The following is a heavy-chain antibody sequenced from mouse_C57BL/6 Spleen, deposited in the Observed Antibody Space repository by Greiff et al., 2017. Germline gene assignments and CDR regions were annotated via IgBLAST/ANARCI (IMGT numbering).Heavy chain of an antibody. D-gene: IGHD1-1*01. Sequence: DVQLVESGGGLVQPKGSLKLSCAASGFSFNTYAMNWVRQAPGKGLEWVARIRSKSNNYATYYADSVKDRFTISRDDSESMLYLQMNNLKTEDTAMYYCVRQGNYYGSTTGYFDVWGTGTTVTVSS. V-gene: IGHV10-1*01. CDR2: IRSKSNNYAT. CDR1: GFSFNTYA. CDR3: VRQGNYYGSTTGYFDV. J-gene: IGHJ1*03.